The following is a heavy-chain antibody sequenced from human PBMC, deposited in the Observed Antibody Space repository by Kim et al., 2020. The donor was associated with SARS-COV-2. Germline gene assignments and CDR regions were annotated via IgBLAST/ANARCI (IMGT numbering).Heavy chain of an antibody. V-gene: IGHV3-15*01. CDR3: TTRLLWFGEFPDY. D-gene: IGHD3-10*01. CDR2: IKSKTDGGTT. CDR1: GFTFSNAW. Sequence: GGSLRLSCAASGFTFSNAWMSWVRQAPGKGLEWVGRIKSKTDGGTTDYAAPVKGRFTISRDDSKNTLYLQMNSLKTEDTAVYYCTTRLLWFGEFPDYWGQGTLVTVSS. J-gene: IGHJ4*02.